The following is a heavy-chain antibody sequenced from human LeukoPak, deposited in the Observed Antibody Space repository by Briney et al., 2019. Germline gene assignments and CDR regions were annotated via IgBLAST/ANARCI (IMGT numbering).Heavy chain of an antibody. J-gene: IGHJ5*02. CDR1: GGSISSGSYY. V-gene: IGHV4-61*02. Sequence: SETLSLTCTVTGGSISSGSYYWSWIRQPAGKGLERIGRFYTSGSTNYNPSLKSRVTISVDTSKNQFSLKLSSVTAADTAVYYCARDPSSYDILTGYHVYNWFDPWGQGTLVTVSS. CDR3: ARDPSSYDILTGYHVYNWFDP. CDR2: FYTSGST. D-gene: IGHD3-9*01.